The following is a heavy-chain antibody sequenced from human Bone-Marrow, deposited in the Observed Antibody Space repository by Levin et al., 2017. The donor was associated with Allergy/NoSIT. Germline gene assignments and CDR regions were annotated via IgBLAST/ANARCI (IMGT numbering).Heavy chain of an antibody. CDR3: ARSRPPRYFDY. J-gene: IGHJ4*02. CDR1: GFTFSSYE. V-gene: IGHV3-48*03. CDR2: ISSSGSTI. Sequence: GGSLRLSCAASGFTFSSYEMNWVRQAPGKGLEWVSYISSSGSTIYYADSVKGRFTISRDNAKNSLYLQMNSLRAKDTAVYYCARSRPPRYFDYWGQGTLVTVSS.